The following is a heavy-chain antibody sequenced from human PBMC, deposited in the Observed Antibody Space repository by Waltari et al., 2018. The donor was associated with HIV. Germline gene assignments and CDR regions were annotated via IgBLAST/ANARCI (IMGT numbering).Heavy chain of an antibody. D-gene: IGHD3-22*01. CDR3: ARAYDSSGYSFDY. CDR2: ISSNGGST. V-gene: IGHV3-64*01. Sequence: EVQLVESGGGLVQPGGSLRLSCAASGFTFSSYAMHWVRPAPGKGLEYVSAISSNGGSTYYANSVKGRFTISRDNSKNTLYLQMGSLRAEDMAVYYCARAYDSSGYSFDYWGQGTLVTVSS. J-gene: IGHJ4*02. CDR1: GFTFSSYA.